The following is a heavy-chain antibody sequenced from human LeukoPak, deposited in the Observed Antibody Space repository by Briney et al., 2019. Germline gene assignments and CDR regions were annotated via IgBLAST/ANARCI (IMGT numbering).Heavy chain of an antibody. CDR1: GFTFSSYG. D-gene: IGHD6-13*01. J-gene: IGHJ4*02. CDR2: ISYDGSNK. CDR3: ARGFGSWYYFDY. Sequence: GGSLRLSCAASGFTFSSYGMHWVRQAPGKGLEWVAVISYDGSNKYYADSVKGRFTISRDNSKNTLYLQMNSLRAEDTAVYYCARGFGSWYYFDYWGQGTLVTVSS. V-gene: IGHV3-30*03.